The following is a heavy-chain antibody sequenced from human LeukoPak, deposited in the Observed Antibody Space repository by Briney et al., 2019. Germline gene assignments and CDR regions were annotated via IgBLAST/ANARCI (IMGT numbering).Heavy chain of an antibody. CDR2: IYRGGST. V-gene: IGHV3-53*01. CDR1: GFTVSRNY. D-gene: IGHD1-1*01. Sequence: GGSLRLSCAASGFTVSRNYMTWVRQAPGKGLEWVSVIYRGGSTYYADSVKGRFTISRDNSKNTFYLQMNSLRAEDTAVYYCARAGPTGTNDAFDIWGQGTMVTVSS. CDR3: ARAGPTGTNDAFDI. J-gene: IGHJ3*02.